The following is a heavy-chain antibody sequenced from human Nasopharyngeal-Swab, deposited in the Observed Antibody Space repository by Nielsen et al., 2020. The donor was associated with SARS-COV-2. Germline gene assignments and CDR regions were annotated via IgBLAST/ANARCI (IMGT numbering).Heavy chain of an antibody. V-gene: IGHV4-31*02. CDR3: ARVSRYYYMDV. CDR2: IYYSGST. Sequence: RQAPGKGLEWIGYIYYSGSTYYNPSLKSRVTISVDTSKNQFSLKLSSVTAADTAVYYCARVSRYYYMDVWGKGTTATVS. J-gene: IGHJ6*03.